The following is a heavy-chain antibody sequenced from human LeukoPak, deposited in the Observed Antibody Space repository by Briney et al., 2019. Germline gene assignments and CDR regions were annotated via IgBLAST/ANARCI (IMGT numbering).Heavy chain of an antibody. V-gene: IGHV3-21*01. Sequence: GGSLRLSCAASGFTFSRYSMNWVRQAPGKGLEWVSSISISSNYIYYADSVKGRFTMSRDNAKNSLYLQMNSLRAEDTAVYYCARGTMFPYYFDYWGQGTLVTVSS. CDR1: GFTFSRYS. D-gene: IGHD3-10*02. CDR2: ISISSNYI. J-gene: IGHJ4*02. CDR3: ARGTMFPYYFDY.